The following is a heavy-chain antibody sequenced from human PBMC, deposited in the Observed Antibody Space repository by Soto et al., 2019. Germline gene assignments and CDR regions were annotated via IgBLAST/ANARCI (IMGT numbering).Heavy chain of an antibody. CDR1: GYTFTSYD. Sequence: QVQLVQSGAEVKKPGASVKVSCKASGYTFTSYDITWVRQATGQGLEWMGCMNPNSGNTGNAQKFQGRGTTTRNTPISTAYMELSSLRSEDTAVYYCAREGLRYFDWLAYYYCYGMDVWGQGTTVTVSS. CDR2: MNPNSGNT. CDR3: AREGLRYFDWLAYYYCYGMDV. D-gene: IGHD3-9*01. J-gene: IGHJ6*02. V-gene: IGHV1-8*01.